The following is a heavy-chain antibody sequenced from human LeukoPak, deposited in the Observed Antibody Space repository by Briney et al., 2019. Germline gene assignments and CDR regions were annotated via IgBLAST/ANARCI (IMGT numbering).Heavy chain of an antibody. CDR1: GFTVTDNY. J-gene: IGHJ4*02. D-gene: IGHD1-26*01. V-gene: IGHV3-53*05. Sequence: PGGSLRLSCAASGFTVTDNYMNWARQSSGKGLEWVSVIYGGGDTNYADSVKGRFTISRDNSKNTLYLQMNSLRAEDTAVYYCARYIVGDPRIDYWGQGTLVTVSS. CDR2: IYGGGDT. CDR3: ARYIVGDPRIDY.